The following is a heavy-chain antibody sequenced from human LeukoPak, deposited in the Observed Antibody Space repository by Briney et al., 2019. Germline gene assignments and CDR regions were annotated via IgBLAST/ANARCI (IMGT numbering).Heavy chain of an antibody. D-gene: IGHD3-10*01. Sequence: GGSLRLSCAASGFTFSRNWMHWVRQAPGKGLEWVSGISGSGGNTDYADSVKGRFTISRDISKNTLYLQMNSLRAEDTAVYYCAKDETMVRGGSRPYWGQGTLVTVSS. J-gene: IGHJ4*02. CDR3: AKDETMVRGGSRPY. V-gene: IGHV3-23*01. CDR2: ISGSGGNT. CDR1: GFTFSRNW.